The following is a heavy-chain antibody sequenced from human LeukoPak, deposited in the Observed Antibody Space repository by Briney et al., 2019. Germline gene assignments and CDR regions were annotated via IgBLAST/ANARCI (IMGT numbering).Heavy chain of an antibody. Sequence: SLRLSCQGSGFNFNDAWMSWIRQASGTGLEWVGRVRTTAVGETTDYAAPVRGRFIISRDDSKNMVFLQMNRLETEDTAIYYCTAGLRKTDDDSWGQGTLVTVSS. CDR2: VRTTAVGETT. J-gene: IGHJ4*02. CDR3: TAGLRKTDDDS. CDR1: GFNFNDAW. V-gene: IGHV3-15*01. D-gene: IGHD4-17*01.